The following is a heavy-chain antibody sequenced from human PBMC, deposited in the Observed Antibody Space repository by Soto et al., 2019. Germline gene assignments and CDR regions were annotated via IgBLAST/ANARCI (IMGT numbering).Heavy chain of an antibody. Sequence: QVQLVQSGAEVKKPGSSVKVSCKASGGTFSSYTISWVRQAPGQGLEWMGRIIPILGIANYAQKFQGRVTITADKSTSTAYMELSSLRSEDTAVYYCARADYGDQTYFDYWGQGTLVTVSS. V-gene: IGHV1-69*02. J-gene: IGHJ4*02. CDR2: IIPILGIA. CDR1: GGTFSSYT. CDR3: ARADYGDQTYFDY. D-gene: IGHD4-17*01.